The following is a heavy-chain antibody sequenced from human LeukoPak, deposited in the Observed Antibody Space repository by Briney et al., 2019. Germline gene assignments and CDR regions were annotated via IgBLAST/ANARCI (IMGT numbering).Heavy chain of an antibody. CDR2: IKSKTDGGTT. CDR1: GFTFSNAW. D-gene: IGHD3-10*01. Sequence: PGGSLRLSCAASGFTFSNAWMSWVRQAPGKGLEWVGRIKSKTDGGTTDYAAPVKGRFTISRDDSKNTLYLQMNSLKTEDTAVYYCTTENYCTNGVCYPGITMVRGVIRGLDSVDAYWGQGTLVTVSS. V-gene: IGHV3-15*01. CDR3: TTENYCTNGVCYPGITMVRGVIRGLDSVDAY. J-gene: IGHJ4*02.